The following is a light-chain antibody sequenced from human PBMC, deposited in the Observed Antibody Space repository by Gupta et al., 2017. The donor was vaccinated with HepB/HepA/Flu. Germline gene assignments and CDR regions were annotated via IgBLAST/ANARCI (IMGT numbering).Light chain of an antibody. CDR1: QSISTF. CDR3: QQTDTIPNT. J-gene: IGKJ5*01. CDR2: TTS. Sequence: DIQMTQSPSSLSTSVGDTVTITCRASQSISTFLHWYQQRPGRAPKLLISTTSTLQSGVPSRFSGSGSGTDFTLTISSLQPEDFATYYCQQTDTIPNTFGQGTRLEIK. V-gene: IGKV1-39*01.